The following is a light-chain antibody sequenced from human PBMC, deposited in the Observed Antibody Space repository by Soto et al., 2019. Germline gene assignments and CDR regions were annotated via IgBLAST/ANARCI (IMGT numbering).Light chain of an antibody. CDR2: YAS. V-gene: IGKV1-33*01. Sequence: DIQMTQSPSSLSASVGDRVTVTCQASQDIRNYLNWYQQKPGKAPKLLIYYASNLETGVPSRFIGSGSGTEFTFTISSLQPEDIATEDCQHYDNLPLTIGGGTKVEIK. J-gene: IGKJ4*01. CDR3: QHYDNLPLT. CDR1: QDIRNY.